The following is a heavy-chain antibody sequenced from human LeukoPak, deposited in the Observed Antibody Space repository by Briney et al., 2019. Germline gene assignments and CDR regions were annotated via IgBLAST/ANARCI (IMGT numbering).Heavy chain of an antibody. J-gene: IGHJ3*02. CDR2: IHYSGST. CDR3: AAFDSATYDAFDI. CDR1: GGSIISGGYL. V-gene: IGHV4-31*03. D-gene: IGHD3-22*01. Sequence: SQTLSLTCTVSGGSIISGGYLWSWLRQHPGTGLEWIGYIHYSGSTHYNPSLESRVTISVDTSKKQFSLKLSSVTAADTAVYYCAAFDSATYDAFDIWGQGTMVTVSS.